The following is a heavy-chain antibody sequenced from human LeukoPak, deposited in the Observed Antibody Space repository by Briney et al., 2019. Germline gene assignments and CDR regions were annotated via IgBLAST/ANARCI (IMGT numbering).Heavy chain of an antibody. V-gene: IGHV4-59*01. J-gene: IGHJ5*02. Sequence: KPSETLSLTCTVSGGSISSYYWSWIRQPPGKGLEWIGYIYYSGSTNYNPSLKSRVTISVDTSKNQFSLKLSSVTAADTAVYYCARFQRPENRWFDPWGQGTLVTVSS. CDR1: GGSISSYY. CDR3: ARFQRPENRWFDP. CDR2: IYYSGST.